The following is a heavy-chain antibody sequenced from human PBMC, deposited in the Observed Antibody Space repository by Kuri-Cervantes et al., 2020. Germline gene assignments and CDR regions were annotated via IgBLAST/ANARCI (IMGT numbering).Heavy chain of an antibody. D-gene: IGHD3-10*01. CDR2: ISWDGGST. CDR3: ARDRRMVRGVIINGHNWFDP. V-gene: IGHV3-43D*04. J-gene: IGHJ5*02. Sequence: GESLKISCAASGFTFDGYAMHWVRQAPGKGLEWVSLISWDGGSTYYADSVKGRFTISRDNSKNTLYLQMNSLRAEDTAVYYCARDRRMVRGVIINGHNWFDPWGQGTLVTVSS. CDR1: GFTFDGYA.